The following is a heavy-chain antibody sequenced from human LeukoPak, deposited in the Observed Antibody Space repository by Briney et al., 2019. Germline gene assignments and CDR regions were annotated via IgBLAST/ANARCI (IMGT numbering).Heavy chain of an antibody. CDR2: ISSSSSYI. V-gene: IGHV3-21*04. CDR1: GFTFSSYS. J-gene: IGHJ4*02. D-gene: IGHD1-26*01. CDR3: ARDGGWETGAFDY. Sequence: PGGSLRLSCAASGFTFSSYSMNWVRQAPGKGLEWVSSISSSSSYIYYADSVKGRFTISRDNAKNSLYLQMNSLRADDTAVYYCARDGGWETGAFDYWGQGTLVTVSS.